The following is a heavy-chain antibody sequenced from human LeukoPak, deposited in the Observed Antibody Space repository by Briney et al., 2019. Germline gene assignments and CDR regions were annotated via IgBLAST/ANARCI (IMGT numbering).Heavy chain of an antibody. CDR2: IYHSGST. CDR1: GGSISSSNW. J-gene: IGHJ4*02. CDR3: ASRYCSSTSCYNGY. V-gene: IGHV4-4*02. D-gene: IGHD2-2*02. Sequence: NPSGTLSLTCAVSGGSISSSNWWSWVRQPPGKGLEWIGEIYHSGSTNYNPSLKSRVTISVDKSKNQFSLKLSSVTAADTAVYYCASRYCSSTSCYNGYWGQGTLVTVSS.